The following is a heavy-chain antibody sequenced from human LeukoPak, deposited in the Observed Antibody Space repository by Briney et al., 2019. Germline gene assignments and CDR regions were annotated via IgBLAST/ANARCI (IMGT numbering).Heavy chain of an antibody. CDR1: GFTFSSYG. CDR2: ISYDGSNK. V-gene: IGHV3-30*18. D-gene: IGHD1-26*01. J-gene: IGHJ6*03. Sequence: PGRSLRLSCAASGFTFSSYGMHWVRQAPGKGLEWVAVISYDGSNKYYADSVKGRFTISRDNSKNTLYLQMNSLRAEDTAVYYCAKRWEGSHYYYYMDVWGKGTTVTISS. CDR3: AKRWEGSHYYYYMDV.